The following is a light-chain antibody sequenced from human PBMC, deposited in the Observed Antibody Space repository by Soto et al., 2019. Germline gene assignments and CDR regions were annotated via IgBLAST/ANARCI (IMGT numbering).Light chain of an antibody. J-gene: IGLJ1*01. CDR1: SSNIGAGYE. CDR3: FSFTTTSTHV. Sequence: QTVVTQPPSVSGAPGQRVTISCIGGSSNIGAGYEVHWYQQLPGTVPKLLIYRNTYRPSGVPDRFSGSRSATSASLTITGLQVEDEAEYFCFSFTTTSTHVFGTGTKLTVL. V-gene: IGLV1-40*01. CDR2: RNT.